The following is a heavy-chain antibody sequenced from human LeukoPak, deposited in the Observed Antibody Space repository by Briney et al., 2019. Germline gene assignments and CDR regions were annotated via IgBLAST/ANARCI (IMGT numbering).Heavy chain of an antibody. V-gene: IGHV4-39*07. CDR3: ARDPYSSSWYAQGYFDL. Sequence: SETLSLTCTVSGGSISSSSYYWGWIRQPPGKGLEWIGSIYYSGSTYYNPSLKSRVTISVDTSKNQFSLKLSSVTAADTAVYYCARDPYSSSWYAQGYFDLWGRGTLVTVSS. CDR2: IYYSGST. D-gene: IGHD6-13*01. CDR1: GGSISSSSYY. J-gene: IGHJ2*01.